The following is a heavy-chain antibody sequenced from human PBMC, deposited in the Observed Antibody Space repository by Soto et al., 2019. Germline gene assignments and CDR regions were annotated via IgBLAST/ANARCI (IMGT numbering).Heavy chain of an antibody. CDR3: AKDLALYQIGSHYGMDV. Sequence: GGSLRLSCAASGFSFSTYGIHWVRQPPGKGLEWVAVISFDGTNTFEADSVKGRFTISRDNSKNILYLQMNRLTIEDAAVYYCAKDLALYQIGSHYGMDVWGPGTTVTVS. V-gene: IGHV3-30*18. CDR2: ISFDGTNT. D-gene: IGHD2-2*03. J-gene: IGHJ6*02. CDR1: GFSFSTYG.